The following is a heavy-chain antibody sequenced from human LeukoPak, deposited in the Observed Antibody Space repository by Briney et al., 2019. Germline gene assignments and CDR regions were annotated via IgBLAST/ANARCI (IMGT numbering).Heavy chain of an antibody. V-gene: IGHV4-34*01. J-gene: IGHJ2*01. CDR3: ARDMTTVTPRYFDL. CDR2: INHSGST. Sequence: SETLSLTCAVYGGSFSGYYWSWIRQPPGKGLEWIGEINHSGSTNYNPSLKSRVTISVDTSKNQFSLKLSSVTAADTAVYYCARDMTTVTPRYFDLWGRGTLVTVSS. D-gene: IGHD4-17*01. CDR1: GGSFSGYY.